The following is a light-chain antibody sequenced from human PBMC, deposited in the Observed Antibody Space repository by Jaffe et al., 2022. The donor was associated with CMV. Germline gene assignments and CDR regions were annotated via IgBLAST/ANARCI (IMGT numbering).Light chain of an antibody. J-gene: IGKJ5*01. CDR2: AAS. V-gene: IGKV1-39*01. Sequence: DIQMTQSPSSLSASVGDRVTITCRASQSISSYLNWYQQKPGKGPNLLIYAASTLHSGVPSRFSGSGSGTDFALTINSLQPEDFATYYCQQTSITPITFGQGTRLDIK. CDR1: QSISSY. CDR3: QQTSITPIT.